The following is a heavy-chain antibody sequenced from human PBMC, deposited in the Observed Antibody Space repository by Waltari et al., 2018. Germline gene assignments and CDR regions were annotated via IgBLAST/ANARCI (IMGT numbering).Heavy chain of an antibody. Sequence: QVQLQESGPGLVKPSQTLSLTCTVSGGSISRGSYYWSWVRPPAGKGLEWIGRIYTSWRTNYNPSLKSRVTISVDTSKNQFSLKLSSVTAADTAVYYCASHHYYDSSGYYWDDDYWGQGTLVTVSS. D-gene: IGHD3-22*01. J-gene: IGHJ4*02. CDR2: IYTSWRT. CDR3: ASHHYYDSSGYYWDDDY. CDR1: GGSISRGSYY. V-gene: IGHV4-61*02.